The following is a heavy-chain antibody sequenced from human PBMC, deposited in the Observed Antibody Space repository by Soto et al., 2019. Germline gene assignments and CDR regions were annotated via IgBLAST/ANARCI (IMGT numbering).Heavy chain of an antibody. CDR2: IYPGAGDSDT. D-gene: IGHD2-8*02. CDR1: KYTFPTYW. V-gene: IGHV5-51*01. CDR3: ARLLGSSRYGLDV. Sequence: PGESLTISYKASKYTFPTYWIAWLRQMPADGLEWMGIIYPGAGDSDTRYNPSLQGRVTITADKSISTAYLQWSSLRASDTGMYYCARLLGSSRYGLDVWGQGTTVTVSS. J-gene: IGHJ6*02.